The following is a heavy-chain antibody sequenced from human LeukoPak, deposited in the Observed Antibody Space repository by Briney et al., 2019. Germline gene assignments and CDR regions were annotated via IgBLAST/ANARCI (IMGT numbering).Heavy chain of an antibody. D-gene: IGHD4-11*01. V-gene: IGHV3-21*01. CDR2: ISGSRSYI. CDR3: VRLYDDYTNGHFDS. Sequence: GGSLRLSCAASGFTFNSYSMNWVRQAPGKGLEWVSSISGSRSYIYYADSVKGRFTISRHNAKNSLYLQLNSLRAEDTAVYYCVRLYDDYTNGHFDSWGQGTLVTVSS. CDR1: GFTFNSYS. J-gene: IGHJ4*02.